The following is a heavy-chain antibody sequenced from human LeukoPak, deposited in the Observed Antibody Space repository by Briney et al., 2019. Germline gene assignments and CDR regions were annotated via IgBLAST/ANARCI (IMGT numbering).Heavy chain of an antibody. J-gene: IGHJ4*02. CDR3: AKDSAKKYDDY. Sequence: GGSLRLSCAAAGFTFSSYAVSWVRQATGKGLEWVSAISGSGGSTYYADSVKGRFTTSRDNSKNTLYLQMNSLRAEDTAVYYCAKDSAKKYDDYWGQGTLVTVSS. CDR1: GFTFSSYA. D-gene: IGHD2/OR15-2a*01. CDR2: ISGSGGST. V-gene: IGHV3-23*01.